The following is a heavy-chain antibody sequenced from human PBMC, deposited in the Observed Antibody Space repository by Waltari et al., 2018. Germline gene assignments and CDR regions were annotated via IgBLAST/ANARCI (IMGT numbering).Heavy chain of an antibody. D-gene: IGHD2-15*01. J-gene: IGHJ4*02. CDR1: GGTFSSYA. CDR3: ARAHCSGGSCARHHFDY. V-gene: IGHV1-69*01. Sequence: QVQLVQSGAEVKKPGSSVKVSCKVSGGTFSSYAISWVQPAPGQGLAWMGGIIPIFGTANYAQKFQGRVTITADESTSTAYMELSSLRSEDTAVYYCARAHCSGGSCARHHFDYWGQGTLVTVSS. CDR2: IIPIFGTA.